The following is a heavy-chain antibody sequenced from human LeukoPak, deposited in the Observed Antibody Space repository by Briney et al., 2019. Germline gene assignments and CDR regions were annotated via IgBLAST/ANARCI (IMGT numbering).Heavy chain of an antibody. CDR1: GYTFTSYG. CDR3: ARVFSGYCSSTSCYDSVGYFDY. V-gene: IGHV1-18*01. D-gene: IGHD2-2*01. J-gene: IGHJ4*02. Sequence: GASVKVSCKASGYTFTSYGISWVRQAPGQGLEWMGWISAYNGNTNYAQKLQSRVTMTTDTSTSTAYMELRSLRSDDTAVYYCARVFSGYCSSTSCYDSVGYFDYWGQGTLVTVSS. CDR2: ISAYNGNT.